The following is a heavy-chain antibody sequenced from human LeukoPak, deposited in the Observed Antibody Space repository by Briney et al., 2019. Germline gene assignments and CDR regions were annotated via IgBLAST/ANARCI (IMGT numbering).Heavy chain of an antibody. Sequence: GGSLRLSCAASGFTFSSYWMSWVRQAPGKGLEWVANIKQDGSEKYYVDFVKGRFTISRDNAKNSLYLQMNSLRAEDTAVYYCAGEDFDSWTGYFRFRGATWFDPWGQGTLVTVSS. CDR1: GFTFSSYW. J-gene: IGHJ5*02. CDR2: IKQDGSEK. CDR3: AGEDFDSWTGYFRFRGATWFDP. D-gene: IGHD3/OR15-3a*01. V-gene: IGHV3-7*01.